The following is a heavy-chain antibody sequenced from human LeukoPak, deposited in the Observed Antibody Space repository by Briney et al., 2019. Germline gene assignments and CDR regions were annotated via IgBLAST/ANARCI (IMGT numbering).Heavy chain of an antibody. Sequence: GGSLRLSCAASGFTFDDYAMHWVRQAPGKGLEWVSGISWNSGSIGYADSVKGRFTISRDNAKNSLYLQMNSLRAEDTALYYCAKAGYSYGIDYWGQGTLVTVSS. J-gene: IGHJ4*02. CDR2: ISWNSGSI. CDR1: GFTFDDYA. V-gene: IGHV3-9*01. D-gene: IGHD5-18*01. CDR3: AKAGYSYGIDY.